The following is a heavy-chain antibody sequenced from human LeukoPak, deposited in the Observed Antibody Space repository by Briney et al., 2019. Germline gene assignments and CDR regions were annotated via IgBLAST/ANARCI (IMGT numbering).Heavy chain of an antibody. Sequence: PSETLSLTCAVYGGSLNGHYWSWIRQRPGKGLEWIGESGHRGGTKFNPSLKSRVTISVDTSKNQFSLKLSSVTAADTAVYYCARLADAFDIWGQGTMVTVSS. CDR1: GGSLNGHY. CDR2: SGHRGGT. J-gene: IGHJ3*02. CDR3: ARLADAFDI. V-gene: IGHV4-34*01.